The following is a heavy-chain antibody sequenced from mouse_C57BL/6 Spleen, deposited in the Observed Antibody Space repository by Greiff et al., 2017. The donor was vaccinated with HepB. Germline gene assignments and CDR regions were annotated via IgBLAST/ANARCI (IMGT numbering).Heavy chain of an antibody. Sequence: QVQLQQPGAELVMPGASVKLSCKASGYTFTSYWMHWVKQRPGKGLEWIGEIDPSDSYTNYNQKFKGKSTLTVDKSSSTAYMQLSSLTSEDSAVYYCARISYGFSYWGQGTTLTVSS. CDR2: IDPSDSYT. J-gene: IGHJ2*01. V-gene: IGHV1-69*01. CDR3: ARISYGFSY. CDR1: GYTFTSYW. D-gene: IGHD1-1*01.